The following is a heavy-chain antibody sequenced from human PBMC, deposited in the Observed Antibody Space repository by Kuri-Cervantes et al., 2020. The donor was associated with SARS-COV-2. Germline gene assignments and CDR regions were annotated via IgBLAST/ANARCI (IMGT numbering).Heavy chain of an antibody. CDR3: ARGRERGFPYYYYGMDV. D-gene: IGHD1-26*01. J-gene: IGHJ6*02. CDR2: ISYDGSNK. V-gene: IGHV3-30*03. Sequence: GESLKISCAASGFTFSSYGMHWVRQAPGKGLEWVAVISYDGSNKYYADSVKGRFTISRDNSKNTLYLQMNSLRAEDTAVYYCARGRERGFPYYYYGMDVWGRGTTVTVSS. CDR1: GFTFSSYG.